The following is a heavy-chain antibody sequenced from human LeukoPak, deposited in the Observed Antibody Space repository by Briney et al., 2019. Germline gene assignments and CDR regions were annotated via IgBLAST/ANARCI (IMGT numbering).Heavy chain of an antibody. D-gene: IGHD1-1*01. J-gene: IGHJ4*02. CDR2: VYRSGGVT. V-gene: IGHV3-23*05. Sequence: GGSLRLSCAASGFTFSNYAMSWVRQAPGKGLEGVSTVYRSGGVTFYADPVKGRFIISRDNSKNTLYLQMNSLGDEDTAVYYCAKHFEGGVTTGAYWGQGTLVTVSS. CDR1: GFTFSNYA. CDR3: AKHFEGGVTTGAY.